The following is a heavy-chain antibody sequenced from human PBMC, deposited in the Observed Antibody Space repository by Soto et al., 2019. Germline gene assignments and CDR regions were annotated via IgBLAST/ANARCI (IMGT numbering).Heavy chain of an antibody. CDR1: GGSISSNY. J-gene: IGHJ4*02. Sequence: PSETLSLTCTVSGGSISSNYWSWIRQPPGKGLEWIGSIYYSGSTNYNPSLKSRVTISVDTSKNQFSLKLSSVTAADTAVYYCARSWASSGWYGRFDYWGQGTLVTVSS. D-gene: IGHD6-19*01. CDR2: IYYSGST. V-gene: IGHV4-59*01. CDR3: ARSWASSGWYGRFDY.